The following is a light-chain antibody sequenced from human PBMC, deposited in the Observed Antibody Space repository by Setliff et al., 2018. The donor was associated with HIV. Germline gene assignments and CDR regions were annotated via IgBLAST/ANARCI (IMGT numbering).Light chain of an antibody. CDR3: ASWDDSLNGHV. Sequence: VLTQPPSASGTPGQRVTFSCSGGSSNIGSNTVNWYQQLPGSAPKLLISANNQRPSGVPDRFSGSRSGTSASLAISGLQSQDESDYYCASWDDSLNGHVFGTGTKVTVL. J-gene: IGLJ1*01. CDR1: SSNIGSNT. CDR2: ANN. V-gene: IGLV1-44*01.